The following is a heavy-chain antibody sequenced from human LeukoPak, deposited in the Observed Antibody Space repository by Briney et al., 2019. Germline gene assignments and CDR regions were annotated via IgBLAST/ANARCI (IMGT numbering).Heavy chain of an antibody. CDR2: INPSGGST. J-gene: IGHJ4*02. D-gene: IGHD3-3*01. CDR3: ARGGGANNFWSGYYNY. CDR1: GYTFTSYY. Sequence: ASVKVSCKASGYTFTSYYMHWVRQAPGQGLEWMGIINPSGGSTSYAQRFQGRVTMTRDTSTSTVYMELSSLRSEDTAVYYCARGGGANNFWSGYYNYWGQGTLVTVSS. V-gene: IGHV1-46*01.